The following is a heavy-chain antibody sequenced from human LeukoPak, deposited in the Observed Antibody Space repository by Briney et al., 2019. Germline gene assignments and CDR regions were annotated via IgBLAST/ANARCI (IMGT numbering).Heavy chain of an antibody. D-gene: IGHD4-11*01. V-gene: IGHV4-59*01. CDR1: GGSINDYY. Sequence: SETLSLTCTVSGGSINDYYWSWIRQPPGKGLEWIGYIYYSGSTNYNPSLKSRVTISVDTSKNQFSLKLSSVTAADTAVYYCARDSLYSNYNWFDPWGQGTLVTVSS. CDR3: ARDSLYSNYNWFDP. CDR2: IYYSGST. J-gene: IGHJ5*02.